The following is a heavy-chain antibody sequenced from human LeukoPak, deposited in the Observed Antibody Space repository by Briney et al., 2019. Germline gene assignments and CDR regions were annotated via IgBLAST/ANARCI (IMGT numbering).Heavy chain of an antibody. V-gene: IGHV3-11*05. CDR3: ARGTLPAAMIDYYYYGMDV. CDR2: ISSSYT. CDR1: GFTFSDYY. J-gene: IGHJ6*02. D-gene: IGHD2-2*01. Sequence: GGSLRLSCAASGFTFSDYYMSWIRQAPGKGLEWVSYISSSYTNYADSVKGRFTISRDNAKNSLYLQMNSLRAEDTAVYYCARGTLPAAMIDYYYYGMDVWGQGTTVTVSS.